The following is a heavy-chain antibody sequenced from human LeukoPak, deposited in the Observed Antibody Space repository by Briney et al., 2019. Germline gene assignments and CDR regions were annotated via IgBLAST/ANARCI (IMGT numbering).Heavy chain of an antibody. CDR2: ISYDGSNK. CDR1: GFTFSSYA. CDR3: ARDKGYYFDY. Sequence: GGSLRLSCAASGFTFSSYAMHWVRQAPGKGLEWVAVISYDGSNKYYADSVKGRFTISRDNSKNTLYLQMNSLRAEDTAVYYCARDKGYYFDYWGQGTLVTVSS. V-gene: IGHV3-30-3*01. J-gene: IGHJ4*02.